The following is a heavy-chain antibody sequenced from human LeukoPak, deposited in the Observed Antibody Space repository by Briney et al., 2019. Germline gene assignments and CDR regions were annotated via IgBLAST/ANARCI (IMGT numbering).Heavy chain of an antibody. Sequence: GASVKVSCKASGYTFTSYGISWVRQAPGQGLEWMGWISAYNGNTNYAQKLQGRVTMTTDTSTSTAYMELRSLRSDDTAVYYCARDGFGYSGYDYYYYYYYMDVWGKGTTVTISS. V-gene: IGHV1-18*01. J-gene: IGHJ6*03. CDR2: ISAYNGNT. CDR3: ARDGFGYSGYDYYYYYYYMDV. CDR1: GYTFTSYG. D-gene: IGHD5-12*01.